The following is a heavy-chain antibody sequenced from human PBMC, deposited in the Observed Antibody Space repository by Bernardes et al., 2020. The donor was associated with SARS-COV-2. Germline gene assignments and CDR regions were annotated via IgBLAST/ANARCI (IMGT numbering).Heavy chain of an antibody. CDR1: GFTFNNYG. CDR3: VKRRAICELWAGNFDY. CDR2: ISYEGRKK. V-gene: IGHV3-30*18. D-gene: IGHD5-18*01. J-gene: IGHJ4*02. Sequence: GGSLRLSCAASGFTFNNYGMHWVRQAPGKGLEWVAFISYEGRKKYYLDSLKGRFTISRDSSKNTLYLQMNSLRDDDTAVYYCVKRRAICELWAGNFDYWGQGTLVTVSS.